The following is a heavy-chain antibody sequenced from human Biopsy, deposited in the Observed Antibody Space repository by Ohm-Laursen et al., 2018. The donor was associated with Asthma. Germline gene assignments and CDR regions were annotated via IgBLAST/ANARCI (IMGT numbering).Heavy chain of an antibody. J-gene: IGHJ3*01. V-gene: IGHV1-3*01. D-gene: IGHD3-9*01. Sequence: SVKVSCKASGYTFINYAIHWVRQAPGQRLEWMGWINAGNGNTKYSQKFQGRVTISRDTSASTAYMDLSSLRSEDTAVYYCAGTYYGFLTGRVSDALDLWGQGTMVTASS. CDR3: AGTYYGFLTGRVSDALDL. CDR1: GYTFINYA. CDR2: INAGNGNT.